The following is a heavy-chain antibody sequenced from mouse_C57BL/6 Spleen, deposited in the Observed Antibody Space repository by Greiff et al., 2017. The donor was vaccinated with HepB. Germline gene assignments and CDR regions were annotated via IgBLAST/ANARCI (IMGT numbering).Heavy chain of an antibody. Sequence: EVQRVESGGGLVKPGGSLKLSCAASGFTFSSYTMSWVRQTPEKRLEWVATISGGGGNTYYPDSVKGRFTISRDNAKNTLYLQMSSLRSEDTALYYCARHGQLGPNLYFDYWGQGTTLTVSS. J-gene: IGHJ2*01. V-gene: IGHV5-9*01. D-gene: IGHD4-1*02. CDR3: ARHGQLGPNLYFDY. CDR1: GFTFSSYT. CDR2: ISGGGGNT.